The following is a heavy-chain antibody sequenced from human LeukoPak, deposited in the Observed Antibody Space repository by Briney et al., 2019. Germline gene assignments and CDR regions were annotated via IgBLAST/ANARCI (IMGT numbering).Heavy chain of an antibody. CDR3: ARGARSGGDYFNY. CDR1: GGSISSYY. Sequence: SETLSLTCTVSGGSISSYYWSWIRQPPGKGLEWIGYIYYSGSTNYNPSLKSRVTISVDTSKNQFSLKLSSVTAADTAVYYCARGARSGGDYFNYWGQGTLDTVSS. J-gene: IGHJ4*02. V-gene: IGHV4-59*01. CDR2: IYYSGST. D-gene: IGHD3-10*01.